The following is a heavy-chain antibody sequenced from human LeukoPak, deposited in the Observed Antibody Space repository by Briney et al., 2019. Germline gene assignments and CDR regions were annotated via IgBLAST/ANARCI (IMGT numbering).Heavy chain of an antibody. Sequence: SETLSLTCTVSGGSISSGDYYWSWIRQPPGKGLEWIGYIFYSGSTYYNPSLKGRITVSVDTSKNQFSLKLSSVTAADTAVYYCARVKGAGVVIIDYWGQGTLVTVSS. CDR3: ARVKGAGVVIIDY. J-gene: IGHJ4*02. CDR2: IFYSGST. CDR1: GGSISSGDYY. V-gene: IGHV4-30-4*01. D-gene: IGHD3-3*01.